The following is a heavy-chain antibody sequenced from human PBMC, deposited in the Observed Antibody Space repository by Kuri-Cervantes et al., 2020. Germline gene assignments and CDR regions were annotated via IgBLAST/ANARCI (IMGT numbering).Heavy chain of an antibody. Sequence: ASVKVSCKASGYTFTGNSMHWVRQAPGQGLEWVRWINPNSGCTNYAQKFQGWVTMTRDTPISTAYMEVSRLRCDDTAVYYCARLDYDTLTRRAEYFQHWGQGTLVTVSS. V-gene: IGHV1-2*04. CDR1: GYTFTGNS. CDR3: ARLDYDTLTRRAEYFQH. CDR2: INPNSGCT. J-gene: IGHJ1*01. D-gene: IGHD3-9*01.